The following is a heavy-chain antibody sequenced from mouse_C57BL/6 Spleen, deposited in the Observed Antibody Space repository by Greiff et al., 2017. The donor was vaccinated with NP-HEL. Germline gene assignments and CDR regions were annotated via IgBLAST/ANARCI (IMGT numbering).Heavy chain of an antibody. Sequence: VQLQQSGPELVKPGASVKISCKASGYAFSSSWMNWVKQRPGKGLEWIGRIYPGDGDTNYNGKFKGKATLTADKSSSTAYMQLSSLTSEDSAVYFCARWDYDLFAYWGQGTLVTVSA. J-gene: IGHJ3*01. D-gene: IGHD2-4*01. CDR2: IYPGDGDT. CDR1: GYAFSSSW. CDR3: ARWDYDLFAY. V-gene: IGHV1-82*01.